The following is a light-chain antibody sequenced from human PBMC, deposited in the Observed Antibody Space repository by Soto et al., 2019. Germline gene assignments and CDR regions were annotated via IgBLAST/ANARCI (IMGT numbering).Light chain of an antibody. Sequence: QSVLTQPASVSGSPGQSITISCAGTSNDVGGYTYVSWYQQHPGKAPKLMIYDVSNRPSGVSNRFSGSKSGNTASLTISGLQAEDEADYYCTSYTSSSTPCVFGGGTKVTVL. CDR3: TSYTSSSTPCV. CDR1: SNDVGGYTY. J-gene: IGLJ1*01. CDR2: DVS. V-gene: IGLV2-14*01.